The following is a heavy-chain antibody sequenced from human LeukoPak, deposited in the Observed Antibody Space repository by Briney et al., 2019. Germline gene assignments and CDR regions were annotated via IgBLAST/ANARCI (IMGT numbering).Heavy chain of an antibody. CDR1: GFTFSSYE. V-gene: IGHV3-48*03. J-gene: IGHJ3*02. D-gene: IGHD3-10*01. Sequence: GGSLRLSCAASGFTFSSYEMNWVRQAPGKGLEWVSYISSSGSTIYYADSVKGRFTISRDNPKNSLYLQMNSLRAEDTAVYYCARDRGPYYYASRAESPYTFDIWGQGTMVTVSS. CDR2: ISSSGSTI. CDR3: ARDRGPYYYASRAESPYTFDI.